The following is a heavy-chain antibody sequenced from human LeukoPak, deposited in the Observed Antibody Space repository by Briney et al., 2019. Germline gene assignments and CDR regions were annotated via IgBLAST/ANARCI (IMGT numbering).Heavy chain of an antibody. V-gene: IGHV3-23*01. D-gene: IGHD1-26*01. CDR3: TKGGSYAPLDY. CDR2: ISDSGGST. J-gene: IGHJ4*02. Sequence: SGGSLRLSCTASGFIFSSSAMTWVRRAPGKGLEWVSAISDSGGSTVYADSVRGRLTISRDNSKNTLYLQMSSLRDEDTAIYYCTKGGSYAPLDYWGQGTLVTVSS. CDR1: GFIFSSSA.